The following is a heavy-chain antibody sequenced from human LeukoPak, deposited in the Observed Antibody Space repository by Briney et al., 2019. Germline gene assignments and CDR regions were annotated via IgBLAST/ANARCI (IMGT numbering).Heavy chain of an antibody. CDR3: ARDLITMVRGEIFAGGY. CDR2: IYTSGST. J-gene: IGHJ4*02. CDR1: GGSISSYY. V-gene: IGHV4-4*07. D-gene: IGHD3-10*01. Sequence: KPSETLSLTCTVSGGSISSYYWSWIRQPAGKGLEWIGRIYTSGSTNYNPSLKSRVTMSVDTSKNQFSLKLSSVTAADTAVYYCARDLITMVRGEIFAGGYWGQGSLVTVSS.